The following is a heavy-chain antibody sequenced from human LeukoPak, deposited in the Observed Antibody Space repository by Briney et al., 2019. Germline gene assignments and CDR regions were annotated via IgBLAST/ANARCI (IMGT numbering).Heavy chain of an antibody. CDR1: GFTFSNYW. CDR3: ARAGRSPEYHHFDY. CDR2: IKEDGSEE. J-gene: IGHJ4*02. D-gene: IGHD2/OR15-2a*01. Sequence: PGGSLRLSCAASGFTFSNYWMSWVRQAPGIGLEWVAKIKEDGSEEDYVDSVKGRFTISRDNAKNSLYLQMNSLRAEDTAVYYCARAGRSPEYHHFDYWGQGTLVTVSS. V-gene: IGHV3-7*04.